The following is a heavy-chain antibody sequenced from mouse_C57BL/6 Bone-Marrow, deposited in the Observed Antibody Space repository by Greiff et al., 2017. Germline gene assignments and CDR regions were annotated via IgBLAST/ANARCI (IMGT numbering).Heavy chain of an antibody. CDR1: GFTFSDYG. CDR3: AKLLGDAMDD. CDR2: ISSGSSTI. V-gene: IGHV5-17*01. D-gene: IGHD1-1*01. Sequence: EVKLVESGGGLVKPGGSLKLSCAASGFTFSDYGMHWVRQAPEQGLEWVAYISSGSSTIYYADTVKGRFTISRDNAKNTLFLQMTSLRSEDTAMYYCAKLLGDAMDDWGKGTSVTVSS. J-gene: IGHJ4*01.